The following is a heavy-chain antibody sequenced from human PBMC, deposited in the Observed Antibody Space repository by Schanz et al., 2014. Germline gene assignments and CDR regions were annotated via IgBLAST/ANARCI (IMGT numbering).Heavy chain of an antibody. V-gene: IGHV3-21*05. Sequence: EVQLVESGGYLVQPGGSLRLSCSASGFTFSSYAMHWVRQASGKGLEWVSYISGTTTYTNYADSVKGRFTISRDNAKNSMYLHMKSLRGEDTAVYYCARDNYYGSGSCAYWGQGTLXTVSS. CDR1: GFTFSSYA. CDR2: ISGTTTYT. J-gene: IGHJ4*02. D-gene: IGHD3-10*01. CDR3: ARDNYYGSGSCAY.